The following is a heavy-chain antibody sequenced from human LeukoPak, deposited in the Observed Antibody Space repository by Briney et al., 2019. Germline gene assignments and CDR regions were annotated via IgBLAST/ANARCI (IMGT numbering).Heavy chain of an antibody. D-gene: IGHD5-12*01. CDR1: GFSLSNYA. CDR2: IIASSGST. V-gene: IGHV3-23*01. Sequence: GGSLRLSCAVSGFSLSNYAMSWVRQAPGKGLEWVSLIIASSGSTVYADSVKGRFTISRDNSKNTLYLQMNSQRAEDTAVYYCAKGAYDYVEIGYFDHWGQGTLVTVSS. J-gene: IGHJ4*02. CDR3: AKGAYDYVEIGYFDH.